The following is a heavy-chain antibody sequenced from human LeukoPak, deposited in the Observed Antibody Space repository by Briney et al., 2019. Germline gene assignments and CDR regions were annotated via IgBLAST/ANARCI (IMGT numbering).Heavy chain of an antibody. J-gene: IGHJ5*02. CDR3: AKQHENKKSWFDP. V-gene: IGHV3-23*01. CDR1: GFTFSSYG. D-gene: IGHD1/OR15-1a*01. CDR2: ISDIGGST. Sequence: GGTLRLSCAASGFTFSSYGMSWVRQAPGKGLEWVSLISDIGGSTFYADSVKGRFTISRDNSKNTLYLQLNSLRVEDTAVYFCAKQHENKKSWFDPWGQGTLVTVSS.